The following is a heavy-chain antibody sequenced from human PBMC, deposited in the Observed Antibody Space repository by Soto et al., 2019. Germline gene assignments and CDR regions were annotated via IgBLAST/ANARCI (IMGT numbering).Heavy chain of an antibody. CDR3: AREKGGTTLHPLDY. J-gene: IGHJ4*02. D-gene: IGHD4-4*01. CDR1: GGTFSSYA. V-gene: IGHV1-69*13. Sequence: ASVKVSCKASGGTFSSYAISWVRQAPGQGLEWMGGIIPIFGTANYAQKFQGRVTITADESTSTAYMELSSLRSEDTAVYYCAREKGGTTLHPLDYWGQGTLVTVSS. CDR2: IIPIFGTA.